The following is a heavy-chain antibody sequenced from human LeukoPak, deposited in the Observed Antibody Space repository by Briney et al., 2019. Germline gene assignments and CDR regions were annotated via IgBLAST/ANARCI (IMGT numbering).Heavy chain of an antibody. V-gene: IGHV4-39*01. J-gene: IGHJ4*02. Sequence: SETLSLTCTVSGGSLSSSSYYWGWIRQPPGKGLEWIGSSHYSGSTYYNPSLKSRVIISVDTSKNQFSLKLSSVTAADTAVYFCARALVLRVHIDYWGQGTLVTVSS. D-gene: IGHD1-1*01. CDR2: SHYSGST. CDR1: GGSLSSSSYY. CDR3: ARALVLRVHIDY.